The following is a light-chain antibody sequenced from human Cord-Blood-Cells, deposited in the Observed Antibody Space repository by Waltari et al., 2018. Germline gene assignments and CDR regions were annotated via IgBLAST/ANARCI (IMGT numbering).Light chain of an antibody. V-gene: IGKV3-11*01. CDR2: DAS. Sequence: IVLTPSLATLSLSPGERATLSCRTSQSVSSYFAWYPQKPGQAPRLLIYDASNSATGIPARFSGSVSETDFTLTISSLEPEDFAVYYCQQRSNWPLTFVHVTLLVIK. CDR3: QQRSNWPLT. J-gene: IGKJ5*01. CDR1: QSVSSY.